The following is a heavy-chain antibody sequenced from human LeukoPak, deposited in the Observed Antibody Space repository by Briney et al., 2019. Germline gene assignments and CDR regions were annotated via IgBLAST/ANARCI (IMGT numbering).Heavy chain of an antibody. CDR1: GFTVSSNY. J-gene: IGHJ4*02. CDR2: IYSGGST. D-gene: IGHD5-18*01. CDR3: AKDQAPSGQLWFGPSAFDY. V-gene: IGHV3-53*01. Sequence: GGSLRLSCAASGFTVSSNYMSWVRQAPGKGLEWVSVIYSGGSTYYADSVKGRFTISRDNSKNTLYLQMNSLRAEDTAVYYCAKDQAPSGQLWFGPSAFDYWGQGTLVTVSS.